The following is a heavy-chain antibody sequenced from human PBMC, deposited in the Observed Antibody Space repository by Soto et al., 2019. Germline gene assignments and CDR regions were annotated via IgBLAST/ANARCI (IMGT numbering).Heavy chain of an antibody. CDR2: LSSDGFGT. CDR3: AGDLGGPDY. Sequence: GGSLRLSCAASGFTLSPYWMHWVRQAPGRGLEWVARLSSDGFGTAYADSVKGRFLISRDTARNTLFLHMNILRHEDTAVYYCAGDLGGPDYWGRGTLVTVSS. D-gene: IGHD3-16*01. CDR1: GFTLSPYW. V-gene: IGHV3-74*03. J-gene: IGHJ4*02.